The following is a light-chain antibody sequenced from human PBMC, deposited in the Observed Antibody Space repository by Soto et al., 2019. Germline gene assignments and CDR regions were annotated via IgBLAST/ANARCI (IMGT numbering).Light chain of an antibody. V-gene: IGKV1-39*01. J-gene: IGKJ2*03. Sequence: DIHMTQSPSSVSASIGDTVTITCRASQDINVYLNWYQQKSGEVPKLLIYSASTLHSGVPSRFTGSGSETDFTLTITSLQPYDFATYYCQHGYVAPYSFGQGTKVDI. CDR1: QDINVY. CDR3: QHGYVAPYS. CDR2: SAS.